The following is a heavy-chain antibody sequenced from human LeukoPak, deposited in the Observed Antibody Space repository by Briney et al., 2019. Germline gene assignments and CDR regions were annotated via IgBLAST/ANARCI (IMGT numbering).Heavy chain of an antibody. D-gene: IGHD1-14*01. CDR2: LYSDGNT. V-gene: IGHV3-53*01. J-gene: IGHJ4*02. Sequence: PGGSLRLSCAASGFTVITNDMTSVRQAPGKWLGWVSVLYSDGNTKYADSVQGRFTISRDNSKNTLYLEMNSLSPDDTAVYYCARGVEPLAANTLAYWGQGTLVTVSS. CDR3: ARGVEPLAANTLAY. CDR1: GFTVITND.